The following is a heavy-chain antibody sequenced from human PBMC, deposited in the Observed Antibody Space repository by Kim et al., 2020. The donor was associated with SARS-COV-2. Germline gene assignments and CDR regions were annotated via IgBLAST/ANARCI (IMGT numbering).Heavy chain of an antibody. CDR2: GST. CDR3: ARDLGWFDP. J-gene: IGHJ5*02. V-gene: IGHV3-20*01. Sequence: GSTGDADSVQGRFTISRDNAKNSLYLQMNSLRAEDTALYHCARDLGWFDPWGQGTLVTVSS.